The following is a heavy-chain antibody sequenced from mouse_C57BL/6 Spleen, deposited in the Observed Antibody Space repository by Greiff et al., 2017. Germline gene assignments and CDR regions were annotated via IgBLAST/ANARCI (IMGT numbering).Heavy chain of an antibody. J-gene: IGHJ4*01. CDR2: IFPGSGST. D-gene: IGHD2-1*01. V-gene: IGHV1-75*01. CDR1: GYTFTDYY. Sequence: VQLQQSGPELVKPGASVKISCKASGYTFTDYYINWVKQRPGQGLEWIGWIFPGSGSTYYNEKFKGKAPLTVDKSSSTAYMLLSSLTSEDSAVYFCARAHYGNYVDYAMDYWGQGTSVTVSS. CDR3: ARAHYGNYVDYAMDY.